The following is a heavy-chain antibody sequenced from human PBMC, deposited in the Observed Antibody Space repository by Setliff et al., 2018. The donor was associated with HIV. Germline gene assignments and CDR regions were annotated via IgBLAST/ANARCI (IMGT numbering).Heavy chain of an antibody. Sequence: SETLSLTCAVYGGSFSDYHWSWIRQAPGKGLEWIGKINHSGSTNYNPSLKSRVSISVDTSKNQFSLNVNSVTAADTAVYYCARGPAPGTIGAFDIWGQGTMVTVS. D-gene: IGHD6-13*01. CDR3: ARGPAPGTIGAFDI. V-gene: IGHV4-34*01. CDR2: INHSGST. CDR1: GGSFSDYH. J-gene: IGHJ3*02.